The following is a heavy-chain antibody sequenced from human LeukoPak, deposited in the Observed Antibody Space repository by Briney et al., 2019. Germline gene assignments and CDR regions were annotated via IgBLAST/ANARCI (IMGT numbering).Heavy chain of an antibody. CDR1: GGSISSYY. CDR2: IYYSGNT. CDR3: ARSYCGGGSCGAFDI. V-gene: IGHV4-59*01. J-gene: IGHJ3*02. D-gene: IGHD2-15*01. Sequence: PSETLSLTCTVSGGSISSYYWSWIRQPPGKGLEWIGYIYYSGNTNYNPSLKSRVTISVDTSKNQFSLRLSSVIAADTAVYYCARSYCGGGSCGAFDIWGQGTMVTVSS.